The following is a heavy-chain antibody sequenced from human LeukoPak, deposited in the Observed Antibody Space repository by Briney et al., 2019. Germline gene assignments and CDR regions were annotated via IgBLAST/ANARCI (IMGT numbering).Heavy chain of an antibody. CDR2: INDSGST. V-gene: IGHV4-34*01. CDR3: ARGQYCSITTCYSARRYFDF. D-gene: IGHD2-2*01. CDR1: GGAFSNYF. Sequence: PSETLSLTCAVSGGAFSNYFWTWIRQPPGKGLEWIAEINDSGSTNSNSSLRSRVAISLDTSKNQFSLRLTSVTAADTAVYYCARGQYCSITTCYSARRYFDFWGQGTLVTVSS. J-gene: IGHJ4*02.